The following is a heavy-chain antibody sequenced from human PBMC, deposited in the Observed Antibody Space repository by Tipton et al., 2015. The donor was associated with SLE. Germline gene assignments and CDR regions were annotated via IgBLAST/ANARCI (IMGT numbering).Heavy chain of an antibody. J-gene: IGHJ3*01. CDR2: IHYSGTT. Sequence: TLSLTCTVSGGSITNHYWNWIRQPPGKGLEWIGYIHYSGTTHDNPSLKSRVTMSVDMSKNQFSLRLTSVTAADTAVYYCAKSGYYGSGIFDTFDLWGQGTMVTVSS. V-gene: IGHV4-59*11. D-gene: IGHD3-10*01. CDR3: AKSGYYGSGIFDTFDL. CDR1: GGSITNHY.